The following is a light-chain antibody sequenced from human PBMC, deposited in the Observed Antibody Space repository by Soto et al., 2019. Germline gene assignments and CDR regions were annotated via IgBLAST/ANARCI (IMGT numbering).Light chain of an antibody. CDR1: QGISSY. V-gene: IGKV1-8*01. CDR2: AAS. Sequence: AIRMTQSPSSFSASTGDRVTITCRASQGISSYLAWYQQKPGKAPKLLIYAASTLQSGVPSRFSGSGSGTDFTLAISCLQSEDFATYYCQQYYSYPLLTVGGGTKVEIK. J-gene: IGKJ4*01. CDR3: QQYYSYPLLT.